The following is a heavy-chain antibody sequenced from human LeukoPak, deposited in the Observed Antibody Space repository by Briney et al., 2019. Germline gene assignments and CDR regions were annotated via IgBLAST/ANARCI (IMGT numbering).Heavy chain of an antibody. V-gene: IGHV5-51*01. D-gene: IGHD2-2*01. CDR2: IYPGDSNT. CDR3: ARARYCSSTSCPSPYYYYMDV. J-gene: IGHJ6*03. CDR1: GYSFTNYW. Sequence: GESLKISCKGSGYSFTNYWIGWVRQMPGKGQEWMGIIYPGDSNTRYSPSFQGQVTISVDKSISTAYLQWSSLKASGTAMYYCARARYCSSTSCPSPYYYYMDVWGKGTTVTVSS.